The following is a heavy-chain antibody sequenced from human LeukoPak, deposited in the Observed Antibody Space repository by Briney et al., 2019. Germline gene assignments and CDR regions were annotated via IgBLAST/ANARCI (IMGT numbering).Heavy chain of an antibody. CDR3: ARYSGSYPHDAFEI. CDR1: GGSISSSNW. J-gene: IGHJ3*02. V-gene: IGHV4-4*02. Sequence: ASETLSLTCAVSGGSISSSNWWSWVRQPPGKGLEWIGEIYHSGSTSYNPSLESRVTISVDTSKNQFSLKLRSVTAADTAVYYCARYSGSYPHDAFEIWGQGTMVTVSS. D-gene: IGHD1-26*01. CDR2: IYHSGST.